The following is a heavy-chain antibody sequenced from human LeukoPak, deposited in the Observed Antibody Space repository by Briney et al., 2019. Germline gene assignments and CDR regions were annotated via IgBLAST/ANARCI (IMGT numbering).Heavy chain of an antibody. CDR3: ARQIHYDFWSGYFLRARCGMDV. V-gene: IGHV1-69*01. D-gene: IGHD3-3*01. CDR1: GGTFSSYA. CDR2: IIPIFGTA. Sequence: ASVNVSCKASGGTFSSYAISWVRQAPGQGLEWMGGIIPIFGTANYAQKFQGRVTITADESTSTAYMELSSLRSEDTAVYYCARQIHYDFWSGYFLRARCGMDVWGQGTTVTVSS. J-gene: IGHJ6*02.